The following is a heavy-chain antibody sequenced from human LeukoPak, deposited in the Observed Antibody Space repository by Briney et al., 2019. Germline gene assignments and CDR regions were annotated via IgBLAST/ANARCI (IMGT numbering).Heavy chain of an antibody. CDR2: ISGSGGST. J-gene: IGHJ6*03. Sequence: PGGSLRLSCAASGFTFSSYAMSWVRQAPGKGLEWVSAISGSGGSTYYADSVKGRFTISRDSSTNTLYLQMSSLRAEDTAVYYCAKSPPPAYPYYYCMDVWGKGTTVTVSS. V-gene: IGHV3-23*01. CDR3: AKSPPPAYPYYYCMDV. CDR1: GFTFSSYA. D-gene: IGHD2-2*02.